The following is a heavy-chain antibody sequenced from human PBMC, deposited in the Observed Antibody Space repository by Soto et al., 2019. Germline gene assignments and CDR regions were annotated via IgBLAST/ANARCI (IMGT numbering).Heavy chain of an antibody. J-gene: IGHJ6*02. V-gene: IGHV3-23*01. D-gene: IGHD2-21*02. CDR2: ISGSGGSI. Sequence: EVPLLDSGGGLVQPAGALRLSWSASGFMFSSSAMNWVRQAPGKGPEWVSAISGSGGSIYYADSVKGRFTIPRDNSKTTLYLQMDSLRAEDTAVYYCAKGGGDSLRYGMDVWGQGTTVTVSS. CDR1: GFMFSSSA. CDR3: AKGGGDSLRYGMDV.